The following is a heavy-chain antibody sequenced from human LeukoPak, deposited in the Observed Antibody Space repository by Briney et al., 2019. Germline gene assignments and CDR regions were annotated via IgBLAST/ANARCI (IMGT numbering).Heavy chain of an antibody. D-gene: IGHD3-10*01. J-gene: IGHJ6*02. V-gene: IGHV4-59*01. CDR1: GGSISSYY. CDR2: IYFSGST. Sequence: PSETLSLTCTVSGGSISSYYWSWIRQPPGKGLEWIGYIYFSGSTNYNPSLKSRVTISGDTSKNQLSLRLSSVTAADTAVYYCARXPPXTMFRGGNGMDVWGQGTTVTVSS. CDR3: ARXPPXTMFRGGNGMDV.